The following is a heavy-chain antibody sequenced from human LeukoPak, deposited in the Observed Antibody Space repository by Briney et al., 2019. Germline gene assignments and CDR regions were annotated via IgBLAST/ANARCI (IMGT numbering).Heavy chain of an antibody. CDR1: GFTVSSNY. CDR3: ARARPDSSGYYYVGAFDI. J-gene: IGHJ3*02. V-gene: IGHV3-66*01. Sequence: GGSLRLSCAASGFTVSSNYMSWVRQAPGKGLEWVSVIYSGGSTYYADSVKGRFTISRDNSKNTLYLQMNSLRAEDTAAYYCARARPDSSGYYYVGAFDIWGQGTTVTVSS. CDR2: IYSGGST. D-gene: IGHD3-22*01.